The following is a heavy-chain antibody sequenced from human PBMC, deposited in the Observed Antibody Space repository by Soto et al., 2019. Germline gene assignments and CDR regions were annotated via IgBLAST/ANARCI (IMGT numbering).Heavy chain of an antibody. J-gene: IGHJ6*02. Sequence: SETLSLTCIVSGGSISSGDYYWSWIRQPPGKGLEWIGYIYYSGSTYSNPSLKSRVTISVDTSKNQFSLKLSSVTAADTAVYYCARELELGGMDVWGQGTTVTGSS. CDR3: ARELELGGMDV. V-gene: IGHV4-30-4*01. CDR1: GGSISSGDYY. D-gene: IGHD1-7*01. CDR2: IYYSGST.